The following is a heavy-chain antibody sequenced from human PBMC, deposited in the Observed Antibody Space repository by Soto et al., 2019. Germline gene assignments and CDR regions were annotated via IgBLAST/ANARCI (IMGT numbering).Heavy chain of an antibody. J-gene: IGHJ3*02. CDR2: IYYSGST. CDR3: AREAPHTRAFDI. V-gene: IGHV4-59*01. Sequence: SETLSLTCTVSGGSISSYYWSWIRQPPGKGLEWIGYIYYSGSTNYNPSLKSRVTISVDTSKNQFSLKLSSVTAADTAVYYCAREAPHTRAFDILGQGTMVTVSS. CDR1: GGSISSYY.